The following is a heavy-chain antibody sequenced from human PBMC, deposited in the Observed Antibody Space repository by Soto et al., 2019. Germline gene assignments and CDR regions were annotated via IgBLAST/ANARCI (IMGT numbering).Heavy chain of an antibody. CDR3: AHAYGGTSWPNDAFDV. Sequence: QITLKESGPTLVKPTQTRTLTCIFSGFSFSADGVGVGWIRQPPGKALEWLALIYGDDDTRYSPSLKSRLTITKDTSKNQVVLTMTNMDPVDTATYYCAHAYGGTSWPNDAFDVWGQGTVVTVSS. CDR1: GFSFSADGVG. D-gene: IGHD2-2*01. J-gene: IGHJ3*01. CDR2: IYGDDDT. V-gene: IGHV2-5*02.